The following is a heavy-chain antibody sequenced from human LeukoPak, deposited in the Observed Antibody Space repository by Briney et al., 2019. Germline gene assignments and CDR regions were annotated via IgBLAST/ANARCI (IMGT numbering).Heavy chain of an antibody. CDR2: ISSNGDYT. V-gene: IGHV3-64D*06. CDR1: GFPFNTYA. CDR3: TRDSALLGVAFDL. Sequence: GGSLRLSCSASGFPFNTYAIHWVRQAPGKGLEYVAGISSNGDYTDFADSAKGRFTISRDNSKSTLFLQMNSLRAEDTAVYFCTRDSALLGVAFDLWGQGTVVTVSS. D-gene: IGHD2-15*01. J-gene: IGHJ3*01.